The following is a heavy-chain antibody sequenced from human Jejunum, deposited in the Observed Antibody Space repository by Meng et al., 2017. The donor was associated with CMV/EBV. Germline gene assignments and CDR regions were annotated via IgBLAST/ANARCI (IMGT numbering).Heavy chain of an antibody. V-gene: IGHV3-23*03. CDR3: AKSHSSSSGSLNY. CDR2: IYGGGGST. CDR1: GFTFSDYA. J-gene: IGHJ4*02. D-gene: IGHD6-6*01. Sequence: ASGFTFSDYALAWVRQAPGKGLEWVSGIYGGGGSTHYADSVRGRFVISRDNSKSTLYLQVNSLRADDTAVYYCAKSHSSSSGSLNYWGQGTLVTVSS.